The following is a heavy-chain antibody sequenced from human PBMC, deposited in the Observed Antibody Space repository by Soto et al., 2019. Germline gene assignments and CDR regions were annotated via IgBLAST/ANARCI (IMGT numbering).Heavy chain of an antibody. V-gene: IGHV1-69*13. J-gene: IGHJ3*02. CDR3: ARVVEGSIGYYYHDAFDI. CDR1: GGTFSSYA. CDR2: IIPIFGTT. D-gene: IGHD3-22*01. Sequence: GASVKVSCKASGGTFSSYAISWVRQAPGQGLEWMGGIIPIFGTTNYAQKFQGRVTITADESTSTAYMELSSLGSEDTAVYYCARVVEGSIGYYYHDAFDIWGQGTMVTVSS.